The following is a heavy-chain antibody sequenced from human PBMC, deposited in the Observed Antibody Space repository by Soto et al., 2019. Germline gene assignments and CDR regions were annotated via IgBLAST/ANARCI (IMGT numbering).Heavy chain of an antibody. CDR2: IYSGGST. V-gene: IGHV3-66*01. CDR1: GFSVGDNY. CDR3: ARDRGYR. Sequence: EVPLVESGGGLVQPGGSLRLSCAASGFSVGDNYMKWVRQAPGKGLEWVSLIYSGGSTFYADSVKGRFTISRDNSKNTLFLQMNSLGVDDTAVYYCARDRGYRWGQGTMVTVSA. J-gene: IGHJ3*01. D-gene: IGHD5-12*01.